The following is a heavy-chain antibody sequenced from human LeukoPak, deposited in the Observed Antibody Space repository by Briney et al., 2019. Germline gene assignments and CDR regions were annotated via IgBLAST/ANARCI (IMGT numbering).Heavy chain of an antibody. J-gene: IGHJ4*02. CDR3: AGFSMAAGGHYFDY. D-gene: IGHD6-13*01. Sequence: GGSLRLSCAASGFTVSSNYMSWVRQAPGKGLEWVSIIYTGGRTYYADSVKGRFTISRDNSKNTLYLQMNSLRAEDTAVYYCAGFSMAAGGHYFDYWGQGTLVTVSS. V-gene: IGHV3-53*01. CDR2: IYTGGRT. CDR1: GFTVSSNY.